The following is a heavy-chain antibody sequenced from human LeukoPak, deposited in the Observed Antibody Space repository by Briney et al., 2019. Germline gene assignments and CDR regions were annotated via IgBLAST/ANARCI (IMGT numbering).Heavy chain of an antibody. J-gene: IGHJ4*02. V-gene: IGHV3-21*01. CDR3: ARDALIVVVPAAIDY. CDR2: ISSSSSYI. D-gene: IGHD2-2*02. CDR1: GFTFSSYS. Sequence: GGSLRLSCAASGFTFSSYSMNWVRQAPGKGLEWVSSISSSSSYIYYADSVKGRFTISRDNAKNSLYLQMNSLRAEDTAAYYCARDALIVVVPAAIDYWGQGTLVTVSS.